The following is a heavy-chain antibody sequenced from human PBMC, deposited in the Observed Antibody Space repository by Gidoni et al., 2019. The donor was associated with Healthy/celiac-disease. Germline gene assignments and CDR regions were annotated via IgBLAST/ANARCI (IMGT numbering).Heavy chain of an antibody. D-gene: IGHD3-3*01. J-gene: IGHJ5*02. CDR3: ARGGVTRNWFDP. CDR2: IWYDGSNK. V-gene: IGHV3-33*01. Sequence: QVQLVESGGGVVQPGRSLRLSCAASGFTFSSYGMHWVRQAPGKGLEWVAVIWYDGSNKYYADSVKGRFTISRDNSKNTLYLQMNSLRAEDTAVDYCARGGVTRNWFDPWGQGTLVTVSS. CDR1: GFTFSSYG.